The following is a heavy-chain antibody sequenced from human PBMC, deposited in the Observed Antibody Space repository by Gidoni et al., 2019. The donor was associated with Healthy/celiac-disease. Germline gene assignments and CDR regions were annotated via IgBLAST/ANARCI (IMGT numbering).Heavy chain of an antibody. CDR3: AKQMRYYYDSSGYYGAEYFDY. D-gene: IGHD3-22*01. V-gene: IGHV3-30*18. Sequence: QVQLVESGGGVVQPRSSLRPSCSASGFTFLNLGIPLVRQAPGKGLEGVAVISYDGSNKYYADSVKGRFNISRDNSKNTLYLQMNSRRAEDTAVYYCAKQMRYYYDSSGYYGAEYFDYWGQGTLVTVSS. CDR1: GFTFLNLG. CDR2: ISYDGSNK. J-gene: IGHJ4*02.